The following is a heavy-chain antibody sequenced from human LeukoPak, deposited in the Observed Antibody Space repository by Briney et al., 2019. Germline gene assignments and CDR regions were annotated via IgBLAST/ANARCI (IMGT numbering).Heavy chain of an antibody. D-gene: IGHD2-15*01. V-gene: IGHV3-33*01. CDR1: GLTFSSYG. CDR2: IWYDGTNK. CDR3: ARGDRFCSGGSCYPLDY. J-gene: IGHJ4*02. Sequence: RGSLRLSCAASGLTFSSYGMHWVRQAPGKGLEWVALIWYDGTNKYYADSVKGRFTISRDNSKNTMYLQMNSLRVEDTAVYFCARGDRFCSGGSCYPLDYWGQGTLVTVSS.